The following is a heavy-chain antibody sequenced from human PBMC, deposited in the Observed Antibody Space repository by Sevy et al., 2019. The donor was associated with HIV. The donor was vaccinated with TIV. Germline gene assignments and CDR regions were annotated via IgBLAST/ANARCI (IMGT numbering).Heavy chain of an antibody. D-gene: IGHD3-22*01. V-gene: IGHV4-59*01. J-gene: IGHJ4*02. CDR2: IYYSGST. CDR1: GDSITSYY. CDR3: ARGQSERYYYDTSGYYYPVYFDY. Sequence: SETLSLTCSFSGDSITSYYWSWIRQPPGKGLEWIGYIYYSGSTNYNPSLKSRVSISLDKSKNQFSLRLSSVTAADTAVYYCARGQSERYYYDTSGYYYPVYFDYWGQGTLVTVSS.